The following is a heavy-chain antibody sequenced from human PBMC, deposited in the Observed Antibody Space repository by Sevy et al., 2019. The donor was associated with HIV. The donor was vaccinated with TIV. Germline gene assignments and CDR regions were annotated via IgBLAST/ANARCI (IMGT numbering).Heavy chain of an antibody. CDR3: AKAPYYDFWSHNYNNWFDP. J-gene: IGHJ5*02. CDR1: GFRFSAFG. V-gene: IGHV3-23*01. CDR2: INGGGGST. D-gene: IGHD3-3*01. Sequence: EGSLRLSCVASGFRFSAFGMAWVRQAAGEGLEWVSGINGGGGSTYYRNSVKGRFTVSRDNSKNTVYLQMNSLRADDTAVYYCAKAPYYDFWSHNYNNWFDPWGQGTLVTVSS.